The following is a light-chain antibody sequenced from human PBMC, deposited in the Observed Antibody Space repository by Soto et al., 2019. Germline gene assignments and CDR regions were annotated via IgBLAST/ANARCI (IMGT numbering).Light chain of an antibody. V-gene: IGLV2-8*01. J-gene: IGLJ1*01. CDR3: SSYAGSNNRYV. Sequence: QSDLTQPPSASGSPGQSVTISCTGTSSDVGGYNYVSWYQQHPGKAPKLMIYEVSKRPSGVPDRFSGSKSGNTASLTVSGLQAEDEADYYCSSYAGSNNRYVFGTGTKLTVL. CDR1: SSDVGGYNY. CDR2: EVS.